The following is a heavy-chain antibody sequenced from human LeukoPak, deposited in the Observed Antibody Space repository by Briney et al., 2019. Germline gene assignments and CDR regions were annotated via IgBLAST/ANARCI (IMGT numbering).Heavy chain of an antibody. J-gene: IGHJ4*02. V-gene: IGHV4-30-4*01. CDR3: ARETSGMVRGVISSWDEYYFDY. D-gene: IGHD3-10*01. CDR2: IYYSGST. Sequence: PSETLSLTCTVSGGSIGSGDYYWSWIRQPPGKGLEWIRYIYYSGSTYYNPSLKSRVTISVDTSKNQFSLKLSSVTAADTAVYYCARETSGMVRGVISSWDEYYFDYWGQGTLVTVSS. CDR1: GGSIGSGDYY.